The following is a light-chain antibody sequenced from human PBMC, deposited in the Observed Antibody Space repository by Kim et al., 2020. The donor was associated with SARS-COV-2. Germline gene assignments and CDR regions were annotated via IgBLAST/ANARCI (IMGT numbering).Light chain of an antibody. Sequence: GQSITISCPGTSSDVGSHNFVSWYQQHPGKAPKLMIYDVSNRPSGVSSRFSGSKSGNTASLTISGLQAEDEADYYCSSYTGTTTWVFGGGTQLTVL. CDR3: SSYTGTTTWV. V-gene: IGLV2-14*03. CDR1: SSDVGSHNF. J-gene: IGLJ3*02. CDR2: DVS.